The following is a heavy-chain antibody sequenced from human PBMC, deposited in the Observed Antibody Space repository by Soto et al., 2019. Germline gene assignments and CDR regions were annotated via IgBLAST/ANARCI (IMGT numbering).Heavy chain of an antibody. CDR1: GYNFVDHY. CDR2: IDPQNGVA. J-gene: IGHJ3*01. Sequence: AGVKVPCMGSGYNFVDHYIHWLGQTPGQGFEWMGYIDPQNGVARLSQNFKYRVTISRDRSKNTVSLQMDSLRAEDTAVYYCAKDRGIIVKAGDAFDVWGQGTKVTVSS. CDR3: AKDRGIIVKAGDAFDV. D-gene: IGHD3-16*02. V-gene: IGHV1-2*02.